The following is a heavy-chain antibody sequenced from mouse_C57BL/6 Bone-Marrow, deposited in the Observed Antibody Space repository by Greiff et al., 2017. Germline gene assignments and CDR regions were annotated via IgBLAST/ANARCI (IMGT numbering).Heavy chain of an antibody. J-gene: IGHJ4*01. CDR1: GFTFSDYG. V-gene: IGHV5-17*01. D-gene: IGHD4-1*01. CDR2: ISSGSSTI. Sequence: EVNLVESGGGLVKPGGSLKLSCAASGFTFSDYGMHWVRQAPEKGLEWVAYISSGSSTIYYADTVKGRFTISRDNAKNTLFLQMTSLRSEDTAMYYCARPVNWDAMDYWGQGTSVTVSS. CDR3: ARPVNWDAMDY.